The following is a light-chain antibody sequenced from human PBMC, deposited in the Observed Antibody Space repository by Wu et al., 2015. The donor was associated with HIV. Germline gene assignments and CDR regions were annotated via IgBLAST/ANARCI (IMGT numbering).Light chain of an antibody. CDR1: QTINTW. V-gene: IGKV1-5*03. Sequence: DIQMTQSPSTLSASVGDRVTITCRASQTINTWLAWYQQKPGKAPEFLIHEASSLKSGVPSRFSGSGSGTEFTLTISSLQPDDFATYYCQQYHNYPPEFGQGTKVEIK. J-gene: IGKJ1*01. CDR2: EAS. CDR3: QQYHNYPPE.